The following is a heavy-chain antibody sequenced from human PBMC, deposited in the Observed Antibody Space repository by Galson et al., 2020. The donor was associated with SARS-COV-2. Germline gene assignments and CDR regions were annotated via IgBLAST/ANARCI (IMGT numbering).Heavy chain of an antibody. J-gene: IGHJ4*02. CDR2: ISYDGSNK. D-gene: IGHD1-26*01. Sequence: GESLKISCAASGFTFSSYAMHWVRQAPGKGLEWVAVISYDGSNKYYADSVKGRFTISRDNSKNTLYLQMNSLRAEDTAVYYCARADSGSYSTPFDYWGQGTLVTVSS. CDR1: GFTFSSYA. CDR3: ARADSGSYSTPFDY. V-gene: IGHV3-30-3*01.